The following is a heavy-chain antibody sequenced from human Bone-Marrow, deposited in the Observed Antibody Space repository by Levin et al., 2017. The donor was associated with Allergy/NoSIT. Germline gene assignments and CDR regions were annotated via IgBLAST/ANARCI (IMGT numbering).Heavy chain of an antibody. J-gene: IGHJ4*02. CDR2: ISYDGSNK. CDR3: ARARITMVRGVIMDHAFDD. CDR1: GFTFSSYA. V-gene: IGHV3-30-3*01. D-gene: IGHD3-10*01. Sequence: GGSLRLSCAASGFTFSSYAMHWVRQAPGKGLEWVAVISYDGSNKYYADSVKGRFTISRDNSKNTLYLQMNSLRAEDTAVYYCARARITMVRGVIMDHAFDDWGQGTLVTVSS.